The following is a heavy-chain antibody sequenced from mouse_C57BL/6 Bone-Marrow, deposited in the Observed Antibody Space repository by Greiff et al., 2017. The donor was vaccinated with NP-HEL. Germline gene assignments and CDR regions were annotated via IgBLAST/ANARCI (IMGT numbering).Heavy chain of an antibody. Sequence: QVQLQQPGAELVKPGASVKLSCKASGYTFTSYWMHWVKQRPGQGLEWIGMIHPNSGSTNYNEKFKSKATLTVDKSSSTAYMQLSSLTSEDSAVYYCARGGYYYGRRYFDYWGQGTTLTVSS. V-gene: IGHV1-64*01. CDR1: GYTFTSYW. J-gene: IGHJ2*01. CDR3: ARGGYYYGRRYFDY. D-gene: IGHD1-1*01. CDR2: IHPNSGST.